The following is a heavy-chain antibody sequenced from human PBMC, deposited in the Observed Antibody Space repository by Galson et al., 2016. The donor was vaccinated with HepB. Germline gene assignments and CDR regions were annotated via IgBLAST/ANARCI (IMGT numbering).Heavy chain of an antibody. J-gene: IGHJ4*02. CDR1: GYSISSDYY. CDR2: IYHSGNT. Sequence: ETLSLTCAVSGYSISSDYYWGWIRQSPAMGLEWIGSIYHSGNTHYNPSLKSRVTISVDTSKNQFSLNLTSVTAADTAVYYCAREVKRRSGSQYWGQGTLVTVSS. CDR3: AREVKRRSGSQY. D-gene: IGHD3-10*01. V-gene: IGHV4-38-2*02.